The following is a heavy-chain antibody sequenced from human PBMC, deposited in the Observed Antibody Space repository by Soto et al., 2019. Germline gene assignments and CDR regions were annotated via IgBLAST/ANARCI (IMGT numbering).Heavy chain of an antibody. D-gene: IGHD2-8*02. CDR3: TSRYCAGLDY. J-gene: IGHJ4*02. CDR2: IKSKTDAGTT. CDR1: GFTFSNAW. Sequence: EVQLVESGGGLVKPGGSLRLSCAASGFTFSNAWMNWVRQAPGKGLEWVGGIKSKTDAGTTDYAAPVKGRFTILRDASQHTLYLPMNSLKTEDTAVHYCTSRYCAGLDYWGQGTLVTVSS. V-gene: IGHV3-15*07.